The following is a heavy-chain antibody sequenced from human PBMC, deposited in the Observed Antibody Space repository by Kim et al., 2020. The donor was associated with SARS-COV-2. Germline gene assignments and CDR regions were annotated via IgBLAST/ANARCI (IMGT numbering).Heavy chain of an antibody. D-gene: IGHD3-3*02. Sequence: DGGSSYYADSVKGRFTTARDNANNMVYLQMNSLRVDDTAIYYCTSIFEYWGQGALDTVSS. V-gene: IGHV3-74*01. CDR3: TSIFEY. CDR2: DGGSS. J-gene: IGHJ4*02.